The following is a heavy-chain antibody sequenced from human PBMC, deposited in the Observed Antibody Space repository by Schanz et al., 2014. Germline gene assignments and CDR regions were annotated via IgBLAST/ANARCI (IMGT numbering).Heavy chain of an antibody. CDR1: GFTFSDYA. Sequence: VQLEESGGGLIQPGGSLRLSCAASGFTFSDYAMNWVRQAPGKGLKWVSGIRGSGGSTYYADSVKGRFTISRDNSKNTLYLRMNSLRAEDTAVYYCAKEFSSSWWYGMDVWGQGTTVTVSS. V-gene: IGHV3-23*04. J-gene: IGHJ6*02. CDR3: AKEFSSSWWYGMDV. CDR2: IRGSGGST. D-gene: IGHD6-13*01.